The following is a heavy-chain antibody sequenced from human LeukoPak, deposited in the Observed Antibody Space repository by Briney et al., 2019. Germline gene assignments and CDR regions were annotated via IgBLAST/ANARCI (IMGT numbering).Heavy chain of an antibody. D-gene: IGHD1-26*01. CDR1: GFSFRSYW. V-gene: IGHV3-7*01. J-gene: IGHJ4*02. Sequence: GGSLRLSCAASGFSFRSYWMSWVRQAPGKGLEWLANTKQDGTEKYYLDSVEGRFTISRDNTKNSLFLQVNSLRVEDTAVYYCARDCSTATCQNFWGQGTLVTVSS. CDR3: ARDCSTATCQNF. CDR2: TKQDGTEK.